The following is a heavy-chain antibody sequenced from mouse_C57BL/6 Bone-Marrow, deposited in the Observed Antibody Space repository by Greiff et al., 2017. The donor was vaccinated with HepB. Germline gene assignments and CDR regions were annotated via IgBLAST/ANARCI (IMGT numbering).Heavy chain of an antibody. CDR3: ARGLVARYFDV. CDR2: ISNGGGST. Sequence: EVKLMESGGGLVQPGGSLKLSCAASGFTFSDYYMYWVRQTPEKRLEWVAYISNGGGSTYYPDTVKGRFTISRDNAKNTLYLQMSRLKSEDTAMYYCARGLVARYFDVWGTGTTVTVSS. CDR1: GFTFSDYY. D-gene: IGHD1-1*01. V-gene: IGHV5-12*01. J-gene: IGHJ1*03.